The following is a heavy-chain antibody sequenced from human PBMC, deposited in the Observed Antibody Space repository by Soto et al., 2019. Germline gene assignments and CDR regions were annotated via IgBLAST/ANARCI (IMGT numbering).Heavy chain of an antibody. CDR2: IYYSGST. V-gene: IGHV4-31*03. CDR1: GGSISSGGYY. Sequence: QVQLQESGPGLVKPSQTLSLTCTVSGGSISSGGYYWSWIRQHPGKGLEWIGYIYYSGSTYYNPSLKSRVTISVDTSKNQFSLKLSSVTAADTAVYYCARGESGYDIGPDWDYYYYYGMDVWGQGTTVTVSS. D-gene: IGHD5-12*01. CDR3: ARGESGYDIGPDWDYYYYYGMDV. J-gene: IGHJ6*02.